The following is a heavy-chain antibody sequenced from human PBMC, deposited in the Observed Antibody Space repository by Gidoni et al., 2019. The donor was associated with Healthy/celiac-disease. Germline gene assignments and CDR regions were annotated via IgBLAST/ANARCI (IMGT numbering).Heavy chain of an antibody. J-gene: IGHJ6*02. CDR2: IIPIICTA. Sequence: QVQLVQSGAEVKKPGSSVKVSCKASGGTFSSYAIRWVRQAPGHGLEWMGGIIPIICTANYAQEFQGRVTITADESTSTAYMELSSLRSEDTAVYYCARDSRPGYSSGRYGMDVWGQGTTVTVSS. CDR3: ARDSRPGYSSGRYGMDV. CDR1: GGTFSSYA. V-gene: IGHV1-69*01. D-gene: IGHD6-19*01.